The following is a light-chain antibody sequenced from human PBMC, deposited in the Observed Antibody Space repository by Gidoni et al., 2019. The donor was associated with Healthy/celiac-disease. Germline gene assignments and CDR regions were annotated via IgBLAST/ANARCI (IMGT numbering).Light chain of an antibody. V-gene: IGKV3-15*01. J-gene: IGKJ4*01. CDR3: QQNNNWPLT. CDR2: DAS. CDR1: QSGSSN. Sequence: EIVMTPPPATLSLSPGERATLSGSANQSGSSNLAWYQQKPGQAPRLLIYDASTRATGIPARFSGSGSGTEFTLTISSLQSEDVAVYYCQQNNNWPLTFGGGTKVEIK.